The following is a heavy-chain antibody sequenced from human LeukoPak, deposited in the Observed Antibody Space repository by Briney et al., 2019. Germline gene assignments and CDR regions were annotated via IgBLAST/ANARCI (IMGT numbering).Heavy chain of an antibody. CDR3: ARADGIAAAGIYYYYYMDV. V-gene: IGHV4-4*07. J-gene: IGHJ6*03. D-gene: IGHD6-13*01. Sequence: PSETLSLTCTVSGGSTSSYYWSWIRQPAGKGLEWIGRIYTSGSTNYNPSLKSRVTMSVDTSKNQFSLKLSSVTAADTAVYYCARADGIAAAGIYYYYYMDVWGKGTTVTVSS. CDR1: GGSTSSYY. CDR2: IYTSGST.